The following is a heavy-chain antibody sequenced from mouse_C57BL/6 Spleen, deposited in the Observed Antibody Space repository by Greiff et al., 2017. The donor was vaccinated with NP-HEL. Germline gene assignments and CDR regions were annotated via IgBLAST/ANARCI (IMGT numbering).Heavy chain of an antibody. CDR1: GYAFSSSW. CDR3: AVYYYGSRDFDY. Sequence: VQLQQSGPELVKPGASVKISCKASGYAFSSSWMNWVKQRPGKGLEWIGRIYPGDGDTNYNGKFKGKATLTADKSSSTAYMQLSSLTSEDSAVYFWAVYYYGSRDFDYWGQGTTLTVSS. CDR2: IYPGDGDT. V-gene: IGHV1-82*01. D-gene: IGHD1-1*01. J-gene: IGHJ2*01.